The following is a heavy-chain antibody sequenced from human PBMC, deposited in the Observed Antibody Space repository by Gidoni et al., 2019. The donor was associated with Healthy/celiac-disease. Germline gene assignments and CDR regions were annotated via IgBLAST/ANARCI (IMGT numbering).Heavy chain of an antibody. V-gene: IGHV1-69*01. CDR1: GGTFSSYA. CDR3: AREGVYVSAPPYYYYGMDV. CDR2: IIPIFGTA. J-gene: IGHJ6*02. D-gene: IGHD3-16*01. Sequence: QVQLVQSGAEVKKPGSSVKVSCKASGGTFSSYAISWVRQAPGQGLEWMGGIIPIFGTANYAQKFQGRVTITADESTSTAYMELSSLRSEDTAVYYCAREGVYVSAPPYYYYGMDVWGQGTTVTVSS.